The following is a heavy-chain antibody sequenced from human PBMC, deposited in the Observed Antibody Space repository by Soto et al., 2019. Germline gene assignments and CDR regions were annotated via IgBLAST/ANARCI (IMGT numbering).Heavy chain of an antibody. Sequence: QVQLQESGPGLVKPSQTLSLTCSVSGGSINSGGYYWNWIRQLPGKGLDWIGYISYSGTTYYNPSLKSRLTIGVDTSKNQCSLKLNSVSAADTAVYYCERGRRGHYGYRWLDSWGQGHLGTLFS. CDR2: ISYSGTT. D-gene: IGHD5-18*01. CDR1: GGSINSGGYY. V-gene: IGHV4-31*03. CDR3: ERGRRGHYGYRWLDS. J-gene: IGHJ5*01.